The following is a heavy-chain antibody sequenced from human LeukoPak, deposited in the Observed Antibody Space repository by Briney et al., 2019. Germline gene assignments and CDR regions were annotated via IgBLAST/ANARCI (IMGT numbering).Heavy chain of an antibody. CDR1: GYTFTSYA. Sequence: GASVKVSCKASGYTFTSYAMHWVRQAPGQGLEWMGRINPNSGGTNYAQKFQGRVTMTRDTSISTAYMELSGLRSDDTAVYYCARDRTGALFFDYWGQGTLVTVSS. CDR3: ARDRTGALFFDY. CDR2: INPNSGGT. V-gene: IGHV1-2*06. J-gene: IGHJ4*02. D-gene: IGHD2-8*02.